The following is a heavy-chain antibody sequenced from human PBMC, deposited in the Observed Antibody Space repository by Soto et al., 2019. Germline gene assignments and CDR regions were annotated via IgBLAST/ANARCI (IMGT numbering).Heavy chain of an antibody. Sequence: SETLSLTCTVSGGSISSYYWSWIRQPPGKGLEWIGYIYYSGSTNYNPSLKSRVTISVDTSKNQFSLKLSSVTAADTAVYYCARDNSSGWHHWMGWFDPWGQGTLVTVSS. CDR2: IYYSGST. CDR3: ARDNSSGWHHWMGWFDP. V-gene: IGHV4-59*01. CDR1: GGSISSYY. J-gene: IGHJ5*02. D-gene: IGHD6-19*01.